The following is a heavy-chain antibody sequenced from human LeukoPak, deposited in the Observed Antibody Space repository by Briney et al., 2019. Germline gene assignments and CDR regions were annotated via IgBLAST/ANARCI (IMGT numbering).Heavy chain of an antibody. Sequence: ASVKVSCKASGYTFDIYNVYWVRQATGKGLEWMGWMNPRTGFAGYAQKFQDRVSMTWNTFITTAYMELTSLRSEDTAVYFCARGGIRDSNNVNYLYMDVWGKGTTVIVSS. CDR2: MNPRTGFA. V-gene: IGHV1-8*01. J-gene: IGHJ6*04. CDR1: GYTFDIYN. CDR3: ARGGIRDSNNVNYLYMDV. D-gene: IGHD4-11*01.